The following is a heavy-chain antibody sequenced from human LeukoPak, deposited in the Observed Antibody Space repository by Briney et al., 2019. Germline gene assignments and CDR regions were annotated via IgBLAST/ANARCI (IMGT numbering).Heavy chain of an antibody. Sequence: GASVKVSCKASGGTFSSYAISWVRQAPGQGLEWMGRIIPILGIANYAQKFQGRVTITADKSTSTAYMELSSLRSEDTAVYYCAREDYDILTGYSMSDYWGQGTLVTDSS. CDR2: IIPILGIA. J-gene: IGHJ4*02. V-gene: IGHV1-69*04. D-gene: IGHD3-9*01. CDR1: GGTFSSYA. CDR3: AREDYDILTGYSMSDY.